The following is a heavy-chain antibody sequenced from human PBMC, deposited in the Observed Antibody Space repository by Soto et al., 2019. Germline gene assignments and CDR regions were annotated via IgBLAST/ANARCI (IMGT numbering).Heavy chain of an antibody. V-gene: IGHV4-59*02. CDR1: GGSVTDYH. Sequence: SETLSLTCTVSGGSVTDYHWSWIWQAPGKGLEWIGYIYYTGTTDYNPSLKSRVTMSIDTSKNQFSLKLSSVTAADTAVYYCATLGYGSGSYRYYYGMDVWGQGTTVTVSS. CDR3: ATLGYGSGSYRYYYGMDV. J-gene: IGHJ6*02. D-gene: IGHD3-10*01. CDR2: IYYTGTT.